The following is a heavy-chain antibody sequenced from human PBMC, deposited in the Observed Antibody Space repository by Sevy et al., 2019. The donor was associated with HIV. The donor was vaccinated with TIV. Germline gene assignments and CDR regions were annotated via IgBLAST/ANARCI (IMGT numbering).Heavy chain of an antibody. CDR3: ATPRASGWYEGTGCYFDL. V-gene: IGHV4-39*01. CDR2: FYSTGSN. CDR1: GGSISSSSYY. J-gene: IGHJ2*01. Sequence: SETLSLTCNVSGGSISSSSYYWGWIRQPPGKGLEWIGSFYSTGSNSYNPSLRSRVTVSADTSKNQFSLKLDSVSAADTAVYYCATPRASGWYEGTGCYFDLWGRGTLVTVSS. D-gene: IGHD6-19*01.